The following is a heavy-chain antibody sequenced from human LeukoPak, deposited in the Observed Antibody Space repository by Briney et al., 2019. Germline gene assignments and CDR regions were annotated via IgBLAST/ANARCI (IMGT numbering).Heavy chain of an antibody. CDR3: ASWPVGWYGEDS. J-gene: IGHJ4*02. CDR1: GLSFSSNF. D-gene: IGHD6-19*01. V-gene: IGHV3-53*01. CDR2: IYGGGST. Sequence: GGSLRLSCAATGLSFSSNFMSWVRQAPGKGLEWVSVIYGGGSTYYADSVKGRLTISRDTPKNTLYLQMNSLRVEDTAVYYCASWPVGWYGEDSWGQGTLVTVSS.